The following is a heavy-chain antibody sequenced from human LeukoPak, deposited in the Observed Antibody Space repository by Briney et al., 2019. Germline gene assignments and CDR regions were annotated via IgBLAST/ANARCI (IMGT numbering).Heavy chain of an antibody. Sequence: GGSLRLSCAASGFTFSSYAMNWVRQAPGKGLEWVSVISGSGGGTSYADSVKGRFTISRDNSKNTLYLQMNSPRAEDTAVYYYAKRMTTVTTFDFWGQGNLVTVSS. CDR2: ISGSGGGT. J-gene: IGHJ4*02. V-gene: IGHV3-23*01. CDR1: GFTFSSYA. D-gene: IGHD4-17*01. CDR3: AKRMTTVTTFDF.